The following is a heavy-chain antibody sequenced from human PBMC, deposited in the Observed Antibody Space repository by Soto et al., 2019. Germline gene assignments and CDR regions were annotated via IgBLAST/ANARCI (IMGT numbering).Heavy chain of an antibody. CDR3: TRHADADYYYYGMDV. J-gene: IGHJ6*02. CDR2: IRSKANSYAT. CDR1: GFTFSGSA. Sequence: GGSLRLSCAASGFTFSGSAMHWVRQASGKGLEWVGRIRSKANSYATAYAASVKGRFTISRDDSKNTAYLQMNSLKTEDTAVYYCTRHADADYYYYGMDVWGQGTTVTVSS. V-gene: IGHV3-73*01.